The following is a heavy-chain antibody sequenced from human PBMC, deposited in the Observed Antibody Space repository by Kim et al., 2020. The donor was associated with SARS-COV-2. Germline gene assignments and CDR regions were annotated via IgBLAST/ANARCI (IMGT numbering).Heavy chain of an antibody. Sequence: ADSVRGRFTLSRDSSSNTVYLQMNRLRPEDTATYFCAREGHSSGHAGLFDYWGQGTLAIVSS. CDR3: AREGHSSGHAGLFDY. V-gene: IGHV3-23*01. D-gene: IGHD6-25*01. J-gene: IGHJ4*01.